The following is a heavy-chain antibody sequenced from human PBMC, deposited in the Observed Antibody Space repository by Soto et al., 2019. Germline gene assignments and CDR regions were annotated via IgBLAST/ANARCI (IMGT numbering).Heavy chain of an antibody. CDR1: GGSFSGYY. J-gene: IGHJ6*03. D-gene: IGHD3-3*01. CDR3: ARVLRFLEWSPKYYYYMDV. V-gene: IGHV4-34*01. CDR2: INHSGST. Sequence: ETLSLTCAVYGGSFSGYYWSWIRQPPGKGLEWIGEINHSGSTNYNPSLKSRVTISVDTSKNQFSLKLSSVTAADTAVYYCARVLRFLEWSPKYYYYMDVWGKGTTVTVSS.